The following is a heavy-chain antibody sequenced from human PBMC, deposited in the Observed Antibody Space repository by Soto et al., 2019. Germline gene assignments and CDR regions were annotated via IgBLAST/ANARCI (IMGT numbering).Heavy chain of an antibody. CDR2: IFYSGST. V-gene: IGHV4-39*01. CDR3: ARTGYSYGNFDY. CDR1: GGSISSSSYY. Sequence: SESLSLTCTVSGGSISSSSYYWGWIRQPPGKGLEWIGSIFYSGSTYYNPSLKSRVTISVDTSKSQFSLKLSSVTAADTAVYYCARTGYSYGNFDYWGQGTQVTVPS. J-gene: IGHJ4*02. D-gene: IGHD5-18*01.